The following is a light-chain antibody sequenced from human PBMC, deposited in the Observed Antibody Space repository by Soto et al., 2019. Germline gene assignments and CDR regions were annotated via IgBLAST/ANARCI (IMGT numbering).Light chain of an antibody. CDR2: DVT. Sequence: SALTQPPSASGSPGQSVTIFCTGTSSDVGGYNYVSWYQQHPGKAPKLIIYDVTKRPSGVPDRFSGSKSGHTASLTVSGLRAEDEADYYCISYAGSNRGLFGTGTKVTVL. V-gene: IGLV2-8*01. CDR3: ISYAGSNRGL. CDR1: SSDVGGYNY. J-gene: IGLJ1*01.